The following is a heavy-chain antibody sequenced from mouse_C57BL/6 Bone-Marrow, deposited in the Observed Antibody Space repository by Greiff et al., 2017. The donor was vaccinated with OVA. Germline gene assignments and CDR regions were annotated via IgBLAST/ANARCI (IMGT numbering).Heavy chain of an antibody. V-gene: IGHV1-69*01. CDR1: GYTFTSYW. CDR3: ARSNHWYFDV. J-gene: IGHJ1*03. CDR2: IDPSDSYT. D-gene: IGHD2-5*01. Sequence: QVQLQQPGAELVMPGASVKLSCKASGYTFTSYWMHWVKQRPGQGLEWIGEIDPSDSYTTYNPKFKGKATLTVDNSYSTAYLQLSSRTAEDSAVDYCARSNHWYFDVWGTGTTVTVSS.